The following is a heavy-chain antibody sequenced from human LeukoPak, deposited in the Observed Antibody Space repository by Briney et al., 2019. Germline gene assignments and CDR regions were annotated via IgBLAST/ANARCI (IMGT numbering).Heavy chain of an antibody. J-gene: IGHJ4*02. Sequence: GASVKVSCKASGYTFTSYGISWVRQAPGQGLEWMGWISAYNGNTNYAQKLQGRVTMTTDTSTSTAYMELRSLRSDDTAVYYCARLGPHYYDFWSGYYFVYWGQGTLVTVSS. CDR1: GYTFTSYG. V-gene: IGHV1-18*01. D-gene: IGHD3-3*01. CDR2: ISAYNGNT. CDR3: ARLGPHYYDFWSGYYFVY.